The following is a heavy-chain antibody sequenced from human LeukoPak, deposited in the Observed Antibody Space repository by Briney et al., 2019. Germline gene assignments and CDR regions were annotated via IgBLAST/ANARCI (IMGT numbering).Heavy chain of an antibody. CDR2: INPSGGST. J-gene: IGHJ4*02. CDR1: GHTFTSYY. V-gene: IGHV1-46*01. CDR3: ARVGGSISDY. Sequence: ASVKVSCKASGHTFTSYYMHWVRQAPGQGLEWMGIINPSGGSTSYAQKFQGRVTMTRDMSTSTVYMELSSLTSEDTAVYYCARVGGSISDYWGQGTLVTVSS. D-gene: IGHD2-15*01.